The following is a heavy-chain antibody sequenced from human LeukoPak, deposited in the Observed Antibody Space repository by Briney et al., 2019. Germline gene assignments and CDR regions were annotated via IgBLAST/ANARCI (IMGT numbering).Heavy chain of an antibody. D-gene: IGHD3-22*01. CDR2: ISAYNGNT. Sequence: ASVKVSCKASGYTFTSYGISWVRQAPGQGLEWMGWISAYNGNTNYAQKLQDRVTMTTDTSTSTAYMELRSLRSDDTAVYYCSRGKYDDSSGPFLFDPWGQGTLVTVSS. CDR3: SRGKYDDSSGPFLFDP. CDR1: GYTFTSYG. J-gene: IGHJ5*02. V-gene: IGHV1-18*01.